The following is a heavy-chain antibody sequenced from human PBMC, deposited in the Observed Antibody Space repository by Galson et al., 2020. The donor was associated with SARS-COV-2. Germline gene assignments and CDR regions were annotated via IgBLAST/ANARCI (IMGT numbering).Heavy chain of an antibody. CDR3: ARAPRRIVVLRLDE. J-gene: IGHJ4*02. Sequence: SETLSLTCTVSGGSISSGVYYWSWIRQHPGKGLEWIGYIYYSGSTYYNPSLKSRVTISVDTSKNQFSLKLSSVTAADTAVYYCARAPRRIVVLRLDEWGQGTLVTVSS. V-gene: IGHV4-31*03. CDR2: IYYSGST. CDR1: GGSISSGVYY. D-gene: IGHD3-22*01.